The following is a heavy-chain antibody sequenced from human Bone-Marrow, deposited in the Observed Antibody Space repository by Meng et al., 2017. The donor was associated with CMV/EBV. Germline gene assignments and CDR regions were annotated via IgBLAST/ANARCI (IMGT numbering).Heavy chain of an antibody. J-gene: IGHJ4*02. V-gene: IGHV3-53*05. Sequence: GESLKISCAASGFTVSSNYMSWVRQAPGKGLKWVSVIYSGGSTYYADSVKGRFTISRDNSKNTLYLQMSSLRPEETAIYYCAKDELLFGGANAFFDHWGQGALVTVFS. CDR2: IYSGGST. CDR1: GFTVSSNY. D-gene: IGHD3-16*01. CDR3: AKDELLFGGANAFFDH.